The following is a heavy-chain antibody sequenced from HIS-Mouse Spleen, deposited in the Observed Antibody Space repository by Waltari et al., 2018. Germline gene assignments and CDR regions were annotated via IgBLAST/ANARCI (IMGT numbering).Heavy chain of an antibody. CDR1: GFTVRSLS. CDR3: AREDRGAFDI. D-gene: IGHD3-10*01. Sequence: EVQLVESGGGLVKPGGSLRLCCSASGFTVRSLSLAWVREGPGKGLEGVSSISSSRSYIYYADSVKGRFTISRDNAKNSLYLQMNSLRAEDTAVYYCAREDRGAFDIWGQGTMVTVSS. CDR2: ISSSRSYI. V-gene: IGHV3-21*01. J-gene: IGHJ3*02.